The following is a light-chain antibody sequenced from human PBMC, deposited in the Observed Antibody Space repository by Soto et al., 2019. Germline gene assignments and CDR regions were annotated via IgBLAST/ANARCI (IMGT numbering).Light chain of an antibody. Sequence: QSVLTQPASVSGSPGQSIAISCTGTSSYVGGYDYVSWYQQQPDKAPKLMIYEVTQRPSGVSNRFSGSKSGNTASLTISGLQAEDEADYYCSSHTSGSTRVFGTGTKVTVL. CDR1: SSYVGGYDY. CDR3: SSHTSGSTRV. CDR2: EVT. V-gene: IGLV2-14*01. J-gene: IGLJ1*01.